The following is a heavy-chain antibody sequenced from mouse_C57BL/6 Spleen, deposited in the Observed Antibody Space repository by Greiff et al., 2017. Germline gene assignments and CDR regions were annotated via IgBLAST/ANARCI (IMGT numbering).Heavy chain of an antibody. J-gene: IGHJ4*01. CDR2: IDPETGGT. D-gene: IGHD2-4*01. Sequence: QVQLKESGAELVRPGASVTLSCKASGYTFTDYEMHWVKQTPVHGLEWIGAIDPETGGTAYNQKFKGKAILTADKSSSTAYMELRSLTSEDSAVYYCTRSIYYDYDGASYAMDYWGQGTSVTVSS. V-gene: IGHV1-15*01. CDR1: GYTFTDYE. CDR3: TRSIYYDYDGASYAMDY.